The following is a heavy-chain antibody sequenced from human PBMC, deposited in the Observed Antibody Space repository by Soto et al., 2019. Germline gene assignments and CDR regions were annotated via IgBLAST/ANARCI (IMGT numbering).Heavy chain of an antibody. CDR1: GFTFSSYA. V-gene: IGHV3-23*01. Sequence: GGSLRLSCAASGFTFSSYAMSWVRQAPGKGLEWVSTFSGSGGITYYADSVKGRFTISRDNSKNTLYLQMNSLRAEDTAVYYCAKDRDPFCSSTSCNTVYWGQGTLVTSPQ. CDR3: AKDRDPFCSSTSCNTVY. J-gene: IGHJ4*02. CDR2: FSGSGGIT. D-gene: IGHD2-2*02.